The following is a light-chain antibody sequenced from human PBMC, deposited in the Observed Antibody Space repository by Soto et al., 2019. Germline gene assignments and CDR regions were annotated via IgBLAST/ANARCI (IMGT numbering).Light chain of an antibody. CDR3: LQDYGDSWT. Sequence: QSPSSLSASVGEKIIITCRASRDVGSDVSWYQQKPGQAPKLLIYAASNLYTGVPSRFSGSRSGTEFTLTISSLQPEDFASYYCLQDYGDSWTFGQGTKVDIK. CDR2: AAS. V-gene: IGKV1-6*01. CDR1: RDVGSD. J-gene: IGKJ1*01.